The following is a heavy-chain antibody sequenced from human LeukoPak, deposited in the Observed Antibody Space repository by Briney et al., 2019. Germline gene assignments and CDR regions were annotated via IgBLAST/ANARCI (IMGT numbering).Heavy chain of an antibody. D-gene: IGHD1-7*01. CDR1: GFTFSSYS. CDR3: ASGLELRSHPR. V-gene: IGHV3-21*01. CDR2: ISSSSSYI. Sequence: GGSLRHSCAASGFTFSSYSMNWVRQAPGKGLEWVSSISSSSSYIYYADSVKGRFTISRDNAKNSLYLQMNSLRAEDTAVYYCASGLELRSHPRWGQGTLVTVSS. J-gene: IGHJ4*02.